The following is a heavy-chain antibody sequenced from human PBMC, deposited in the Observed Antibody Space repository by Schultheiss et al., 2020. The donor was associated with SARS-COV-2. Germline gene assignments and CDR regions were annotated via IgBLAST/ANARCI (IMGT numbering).Heavy chain of an antibody. CDR3: ARASIAAGHLYAFDI. D-gene: IGHD6-13*01. V-gene: IGHV1-18*01. CDR2: ISAYNGNT. Sequence: ASVKVSCKASGYTFTSYGISWVRQAPGQGLEWMGWISAYNGNTNYAQKLQGRVTMTTDTSTSTAYMELRSLRSDDTAVYYCARASIAAGHLYAFDIWGQGTMVTVSS. J-gene: IGHJ3*02. CDR1: GYTFTSYG.